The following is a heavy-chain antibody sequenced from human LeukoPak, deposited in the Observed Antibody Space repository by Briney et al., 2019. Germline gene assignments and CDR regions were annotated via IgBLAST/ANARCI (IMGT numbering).Heavy chain of an antibody. J-gene: IGHJ6*03. D-gene: IGHD3-22*01. CDR3: ARDLFPTMIVVGNYYYYYYMDV. CDR1: GYTFTGYY. V-gene: IGHV1-2*02. CDR2: INPNSGGT. Sequence: ASVKVSCKASGYTFTGYYMHWVRQAPGQGLEWMGWINPNSGGTNYAQKFQGRVTMTRDTSISTAYMELSRLRSDDTAVYYCARDLFPTMIVVGNYYYYYYMDVWGKGTTVTVSS.